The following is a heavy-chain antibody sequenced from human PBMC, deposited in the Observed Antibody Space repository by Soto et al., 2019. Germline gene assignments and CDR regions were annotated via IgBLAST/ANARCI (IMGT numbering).Heavy chain of an antibody. CDR2: IYSGGST. J-gene: IGHJ6*02. Sequence: AGGSLRLSCAASGFTVSSNYMSWVRQAPGKGLEWVSVIYSGGSTYYADSVKGRFTISRDNSKNTLYLQMNSLRAEDTAVYYCARARGYSYGSGMDVWGQGTTVTVSS. V-gene: IGHV3-53*01. CDR3: ARARGYSYGSGMDV. D-gene: IGHD5-18*01. CDR1: GFTVSSNY.